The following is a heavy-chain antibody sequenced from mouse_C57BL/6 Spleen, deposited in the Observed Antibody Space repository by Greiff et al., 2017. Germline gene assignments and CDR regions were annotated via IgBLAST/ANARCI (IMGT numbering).Heavy chain of an antibody. Sequence: QVQLQQPGAELVRPGSSVKLSCKASGYTFTSYWMHWVKQRPIQGLEWIGNIDPSDSETHYNQKFKDKATLTVDKSSSTAYMQLSSLTSEDSAVYYCSRSLHYYGSCYVGCRYFDVWGTGTTVTVSS. CDR3: SRSLHYYGSCYVGCRYFDV. J-gene: IGHJ1*03. CDR2: IDPSDSET. CDR1: GYTFTSYW. V-gene: IGHV1-52*01. D-gene: IGHD1-1*01.